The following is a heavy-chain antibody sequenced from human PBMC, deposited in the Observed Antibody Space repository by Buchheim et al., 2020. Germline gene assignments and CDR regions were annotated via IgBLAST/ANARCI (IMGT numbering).Heavy chain of an antibody. D-gene: IGHD3-10*01. V-gene: IGHV5-51*01. J-gene: IGHJ6*02. Sequence: EVQLVQSGAEVKKPGESLKISCKGSGYSFTSYWIAWVRQMPGKGLEWMGIIYPGDSETRYSPSFQGQVTISADQSLSTAYLQWSGLKASDTAMYYCARLKDWVRIRGIYYYYGMDVWGQGTT. CDR3: ARLKDWVRIRGIYYYYGMDV. CDR2: IYPGDSET. CDR1: GYSFTSYW.